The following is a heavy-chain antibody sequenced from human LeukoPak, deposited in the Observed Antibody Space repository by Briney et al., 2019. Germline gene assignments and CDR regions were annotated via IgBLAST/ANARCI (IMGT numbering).Heavy chain of an antibody. V-gene: IGHV4-59*08. J-gene: IGHJ4*02. CDR3: ARGLGALDY. Sequence: SETLSLTCTVSGGSIRGYYCNWLRQPPGEGLEWIGFIYSSGSTAYNPSLKSRVTTSLDTSKNQFSLRLNSMTAADTAVYYCARGLGALDYWGQGTLVTVSS. CDR2: IYSSGST. D-gene: IGHD3-16*01. CDR1: GGSIRGYY.